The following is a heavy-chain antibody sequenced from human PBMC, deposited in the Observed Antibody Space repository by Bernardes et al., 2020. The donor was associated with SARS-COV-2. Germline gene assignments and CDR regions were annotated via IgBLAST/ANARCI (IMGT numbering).Heavy chain of an antibody. V-gene: IGHV3-20*01. J-gene: IGHJ4*02. D-gene: IGHD3-10*01. CDR3: ARSSRPLWFGELPDY. CDR1: GFTFDDYG. Sequence: GGSLRLSCAASGFTFDDYGMSWVRQAPGKGLEWVSGINWNGGSTGYADSVKGRFTISRDNAKNSLYLQMNSLRAEDTALYHCARSSRPLWFGELPDYWGQGTLVTVSS. CDR2: INWNGGST.